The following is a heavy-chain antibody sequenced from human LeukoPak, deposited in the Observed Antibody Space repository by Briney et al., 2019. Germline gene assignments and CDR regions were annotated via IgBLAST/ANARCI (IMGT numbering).Heavy chain of an antibody. D-gene: IGHD5-24*01. V-gene: IGHV3-7*01. CDR2: INEDGSEK. Sequence: GGSLRLSCVALEFSFETYWMSWVRQAPGKGPEWVADINEDGSEKHYVGSVRGRFTISRDNADNSLHLQMNSLRPEDMAVYYCARGETMDVWGKGTTVTVSS. CDR1: EFSFETYW. CDR3: ARGETMDV. J-gene: IGHJ6*03.